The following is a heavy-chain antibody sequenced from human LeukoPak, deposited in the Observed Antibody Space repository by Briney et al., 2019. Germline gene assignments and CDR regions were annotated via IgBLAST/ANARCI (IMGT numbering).Heavy chain of an antibody. CDR2: ISSSGTI. V-gene: IGHV3-48*04. J-gene: IGHJ4*02. D-gene: IGHD1-26*01. CDR1: GFTFSSYG. CDR3: ARWGVGDY. Sequence: GGTLRLSCAASGFTFSSYGMNWVRQAPGKGLEWVSYISSSGTIYYADSVKGRFTISRDNAKNSLYLQMNSLRAEDTAVYYCARWGVGDYWGQGTLVTVSS.